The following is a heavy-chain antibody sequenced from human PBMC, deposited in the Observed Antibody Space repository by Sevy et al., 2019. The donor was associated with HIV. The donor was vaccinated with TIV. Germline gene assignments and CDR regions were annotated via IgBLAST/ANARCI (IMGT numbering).Heavy chain of an antibody. V-gene: IGHV3-21*06. CDR1: GFTFNNYN. D-gene: IGHD3-10*01. Sequence: GGSLRLSCATSGFTFNNYNMNWVRQAPGKGLEWVSSVSGSSNYIYYAESVKGRFIISRDNTKNTLYLQMNNLRVDDTALYYCARGPPDGSYDYFDYWGQGTLVTVSS. J-gene: IGHJ4*02. CDR3: ARGPPDGSYDYFDY. CDR2: VSGSSNYI.